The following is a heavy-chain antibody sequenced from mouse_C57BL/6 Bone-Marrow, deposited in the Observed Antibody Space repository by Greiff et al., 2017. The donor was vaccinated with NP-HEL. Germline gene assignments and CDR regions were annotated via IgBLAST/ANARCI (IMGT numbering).Heavy chain of an antibody. CDR2: ISYDGSN. J-gene: IGHJ1*03. Sequence: EVKLLESGPGLVKPSQSLSLTCSVTGYSITSGYYWNWIRQFPGNKLEWMGYISYDGSNNYNPSLKNRISITRDTSKNQFFLKLNSVTTEDTATYYCARNRDYGSSSPLVDVWGTGTTVTVSS. D-gene: IGHD1-1*01. V-gene: IGHV3-6*01. CDR3: ARNRDYGSSSPLVDV. CDR1: GYSITSGYY.